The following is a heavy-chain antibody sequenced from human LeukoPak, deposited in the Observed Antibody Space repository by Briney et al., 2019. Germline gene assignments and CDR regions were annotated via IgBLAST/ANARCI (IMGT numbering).Heavy chain of an antibody. D-gene: IGHD3-3*01. CDR2: IYYSGST. J-gene: IGHJ4*02. CDR3: ARYSRTIFGVVTHRGLFDY. CDR1: GGSLSSYY. Sequence: SETLSLTCTVSGGSLSSYYWSWIRQAPGRGLEWIGYIYYSGSTNYNPSLKSRVTISVDTSKNQFSLKLSSVTAADTAVYYCARYSRTIFGVVTHRGLFDYWGQGTLVTVSS. V-gene: IGHV4-59*08.